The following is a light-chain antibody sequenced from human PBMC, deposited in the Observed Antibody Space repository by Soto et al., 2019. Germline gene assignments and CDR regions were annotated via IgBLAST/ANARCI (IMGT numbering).Light chain of an antibody. CDR2: GAS. V-gene: IGKV3-15*01. CDR3: QQYANRPPLT. Sequence: EIVMTQSPVTLSVSPGERATLSCRASQSVDGKLAWYQQKPGQAPRLLIYGASTRATGIPARFSGSGSGTEFTLTISSLQSEDFAVYYCQQYANRPPLTFGGGTQGGYQ. CDR1: QSVDGK. J-gene: IGKJ4*01.